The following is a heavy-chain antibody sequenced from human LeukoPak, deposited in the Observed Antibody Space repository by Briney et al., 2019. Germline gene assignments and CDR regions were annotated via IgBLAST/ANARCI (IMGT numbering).Heavy chain of an antibody. Sequence: SETLSLTCTVSGGSISSSSYYWGWIRQPPGKGLEWIGYIYYSGSTNYNPSLKSRVTISVDTSKNQFSLKLSSVTAADTAVYYCARYTGGYDALDIWGQGTMVTVSS. J-gene: IGHJ3*02. CDR2: IYYSGST. V-gene: IGHV4-61*05. CDR3: ARYTGGYDALDI. CDR1: GGSISSSSYY. D-gene: IGHD5-12*01.